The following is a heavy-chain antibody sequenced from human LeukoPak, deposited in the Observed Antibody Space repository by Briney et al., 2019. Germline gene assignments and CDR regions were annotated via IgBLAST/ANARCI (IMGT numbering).Heavy chain of an antibody. Sequence: SETLSLTCTVSGGSISSSYWSWIRQPPGKGLECIGYIYYSGDTNYNPSLKSRVSMSLDTSKNQLSPKLSSVTAADTAVYYCARHYNYDSGGDPFDFWGQGTLATVSS. J-gene: IGHJ4*02. CDR1: GGSISSSY. D-gene: IGHD3-22*01. CDR3: ARHYNYDSGGDPFDF. CDR2: IYYSGDT. V-gene: IGHV4-59*08.